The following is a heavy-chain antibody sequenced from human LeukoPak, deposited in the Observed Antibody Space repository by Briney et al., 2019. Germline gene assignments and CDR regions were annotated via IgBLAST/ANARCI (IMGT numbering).Heavy chain of an antibody. V-gene: IGHV6-1*01. Sequence: SQTLSLTCAISEYSVSSNSAAWNWIRQSPSRGLEWLGRTYYRSKWYYDYAVSVKSRITINPDTSKNQFSLQLNSVTPEDTAVYYCARGPQLVDYYYIDVWGKGTTVIVSS. J-gene: IGHJ6*03. D-gene: IGHD6-13*01. CDR2: TYYRSKWYY. CDR3: ARGPQLVDYYYIDV. CDR1: EYSVSSNSAA.